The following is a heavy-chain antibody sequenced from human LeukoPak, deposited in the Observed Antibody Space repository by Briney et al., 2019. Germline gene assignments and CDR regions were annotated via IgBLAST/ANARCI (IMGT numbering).Heavy chain of an antibody. J-gene: IGHJ6*03. V-gene: IGHV1-8*01. CDR2: MNPNSGNT. D-gene: IGHD5-18*01. CDR3: ARFQTPYSYAFIYYYYYYMDV. Sequence: ASAKVSCKASGYTFTSYDINWVRQATGQGLEWMGWMNPNSGNTGYAQKFQGRVTMTRNTSISTAYMELSSLRSEDTAVYYCARFQTPYSYAFIYYYYYYMDVWGKGTTVTVSS. CDR1: GYTFTSYD.